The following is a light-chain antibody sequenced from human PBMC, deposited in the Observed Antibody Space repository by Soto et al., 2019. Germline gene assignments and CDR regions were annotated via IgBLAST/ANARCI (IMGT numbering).Light chain of an antibody. CDR2: GAS. Sequence: EVVLTQSPGTLSLSPGERATLSCRASQSIGSNYLVWYQQRPGQAPRLLIYGASSRATGVPDRFSGSGSGTDFTLTISRLEPDDFAVYYCHHYGTSPKYTFGQGTKLEIK. CDR1: QSIGSNY. J-gene: IGKJ2*01. CDR3: HHYGTSPKYT. V-gene: IGKV3-20*01.